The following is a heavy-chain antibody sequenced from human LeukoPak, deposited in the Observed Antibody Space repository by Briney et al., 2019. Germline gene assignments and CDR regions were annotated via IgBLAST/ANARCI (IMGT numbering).Heavy chain of an antibody. CDR3: ARDLFGVVPRTFDY. J-gene: IGHJ4*02. CDR2: INHSGST. D-gene: IGHD3-3*01. CDR1: GGSISSSSDY. V-gene: IGHV4-39*07. Sequence: SETLSLTCTVSGGSISSSSDYWGWIRQAPGKGLEWIGEINHSGSTNYNPSLKSRVTISVDTSKNQFSLKLSSVTAADTAVYYCARDLFGVVPRTFDYWGQGTLVTVSA.